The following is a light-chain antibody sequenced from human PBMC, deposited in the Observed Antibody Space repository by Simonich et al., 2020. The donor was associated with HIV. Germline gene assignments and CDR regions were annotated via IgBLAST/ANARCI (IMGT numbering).Light chain of an antibody. V-gene: IGKV1-NL1*01. Sequence: DIQMTQSPSSLSASVGERVTITCRASQAIGNSLAWYQQKPGEAPKLLLFAASRLESGVPSRFSGSGSGTDYTLTISSLQPEDFATYYCQQYFSTPWTFGHGTKVEIK. J-gene: IGKJ1*01. CDR1: QAIGNS. CDR3: QQYFSTPWT. CDR2: AAS.